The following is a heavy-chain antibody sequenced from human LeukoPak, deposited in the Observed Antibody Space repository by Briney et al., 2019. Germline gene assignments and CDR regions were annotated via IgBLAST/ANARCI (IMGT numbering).Heavy chain of an antibody. CDR2: IKQDGSAT. D-gene: IGHD3-10*01. J-gene: IGHJ4*02. V-gene: IGHV3-7*01. CDR1: VFTFSTYW. Sequence: PGGSLRLSRIASVFTFSTYWMSWVRQAAGKGLEWVANIKQDGSATYYVDSVKGLFTISRDYAKNSLYLQMNSLRDEDTAVYYCSRHLWFGELSSLDYSGQGTLVTVSS. CDR3: SRHLWFGELSSLDY.